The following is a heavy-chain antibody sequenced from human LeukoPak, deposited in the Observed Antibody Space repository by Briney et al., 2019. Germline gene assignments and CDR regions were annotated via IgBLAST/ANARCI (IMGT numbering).Heavy chain of an antibody. CDR1: GLTFSTYS. J-gene: IGHJ4*02. CDR2: ISYDGSNK. D-gene: IGHD6-19*01. Sequence: GRSLRLSCAASGLTFSTYSIHWVRQAPGKGLEWVAVISYDGSNKRYADSVKGRFTISRDDSKNTLYLQMNSLRAEDTAVYYCARRPFGSSGWYADYWGQGTLVTVSS. V-gene: IGHV3-30-3*01. CDR3: ARRPFGSSGWYADY.